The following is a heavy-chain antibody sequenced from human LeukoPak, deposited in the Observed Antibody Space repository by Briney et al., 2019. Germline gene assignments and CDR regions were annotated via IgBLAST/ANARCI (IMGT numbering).Heavy chain of an antibody. Sequence: GRSLRLSCAASGFTFSSYGMHWVRQAPGKGLEWVAVISYDGSNKYYADSVKGRFTISRDNSKNTLYLQMNSLRAEDTAVYYCARDDPCGRGTSICFPQYWGQGNLVTVSS. CDR2: ISYDGSNK. V-gene: IGHV3-30*03. D-gene: IGHD2-15*01. CDR1: GFTFSSYG. J-gene: IGHJ4*02. CDR3: ARDDPCGRGTSICFPQY.